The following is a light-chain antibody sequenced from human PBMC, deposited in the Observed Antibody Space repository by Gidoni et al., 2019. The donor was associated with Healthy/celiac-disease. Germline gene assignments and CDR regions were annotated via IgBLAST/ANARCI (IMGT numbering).Light chain of an antibody. V-gene: IGKV3-11*01. CDR3: QQRSNWPWT. J-gene: IGKJ1*01. Sequence: EIVFTQSPPTLSLSPGERATLSCRASQSVSSYLAWYQQKPGQAPRLLIYDASNRATGIPARFSGSGSGTDFTLTISSLEPEDFSVYYCQQRSNWPWTFGQGTKVEIK. CDR1: QSVSSY. CDR2: DAS.